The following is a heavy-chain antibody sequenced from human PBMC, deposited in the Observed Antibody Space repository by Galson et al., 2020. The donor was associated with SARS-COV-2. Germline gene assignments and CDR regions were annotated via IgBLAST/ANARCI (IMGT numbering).Heavy chain of an antibody. CDR3: ARGKPVTTFYYYYGMDV. Sequence: SQTLSLTCAVYGGSFSGYYWSWIRQPPGKGLEWIGEINHSGSTNYNPSLKSRVTISVDTSKNQFSLKLSSVTAADTAVYYCARGKPVTTFYYYYGMDVWGQGTTVTVSS. J-gene: IGHJ6*02. D-gene: IGHD4-4*01. CDR1: GGSFSGYY. CDR2: INHSGST. V-gene: IGHV4-34*01.